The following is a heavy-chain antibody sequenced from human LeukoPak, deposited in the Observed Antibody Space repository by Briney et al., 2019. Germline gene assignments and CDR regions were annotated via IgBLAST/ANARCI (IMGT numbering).Heavy chain of an antibody. V-gene: IGHV4-59*01. CDR3: ARAYCSSTSCSSDGAFDI. CDR2: IYYSGST. D-gene: IGHD2-2*01. Sequence: SETLSLTCTVSGGFISSYYWSWIRQPPGKGLEWIGYIYYSGSTNYNPSLKSRVTISVDTSKNQFSLKLSSVTAADTAVYYCARAYCSSTSCSSDGAFDIWGQGTMVTVSS. J-gene: IGHJ3*02. CDR1: GGFISSYY.